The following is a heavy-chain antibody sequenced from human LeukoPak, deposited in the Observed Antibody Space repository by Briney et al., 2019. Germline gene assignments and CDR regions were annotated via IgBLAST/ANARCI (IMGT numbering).Heavy chain of an antibody. D-gene: IGHD3/OR15-3a*01. V-gene: IGHV4-59*08. Sequence: PSETLSLTCTVSGGSISSYYWSWIRQPPGKGLEWIGYIYYSGSTNYNPSLKSRVTISVDTSKNQFSLKLSSVTAADTAVYYCARHTYGGASPFGLWGQGTLVTVSS. J-gene: IGHJ4*02. CDR1: GGSISSYY. CDR2: IYYSGST. CDR3: ARHTYGGASPFGL.